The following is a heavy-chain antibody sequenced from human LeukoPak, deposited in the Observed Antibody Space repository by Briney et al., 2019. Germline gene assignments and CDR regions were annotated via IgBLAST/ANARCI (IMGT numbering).Heavy chain of an antibody. CDR2: IYYISNT. D-gene: IGHD1-26*01. CDR1: GASVGSAGYY. V-gene: IGHV4-61*08. CDR3: ARTQSQSGSYRYYFGY. Sequence: PSETLSLTCTVSGASVGSAGYYWSLIRQPPGGGLEWIGYIYYISNTNYNPSLKSRVTMSVDPSKNQFSLKLNSVTAADTAVYYCARTQSQSGSYRYYFGYWGQGTLVTVSS. J-gene: IGHJ4*02.